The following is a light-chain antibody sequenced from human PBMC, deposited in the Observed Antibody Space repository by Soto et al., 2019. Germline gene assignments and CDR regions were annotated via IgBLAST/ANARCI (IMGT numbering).Light chain of an antibody. Sequence: ETVMTQSPATLSVSPGGRASLSCRASQNLSRYFLAWYQHKPGQAPRLLISGASRRATGIPDRFSGAGSGTDFTLTISRLEPEDFALYYCQQHDILPITFGQGTRLEIK. V-gene: IGKV3-20*01. J-gene: IGKJ5*01. CDR3: QQHDILPIT. CDR1: QNLSRYF. CDR2: GAS.